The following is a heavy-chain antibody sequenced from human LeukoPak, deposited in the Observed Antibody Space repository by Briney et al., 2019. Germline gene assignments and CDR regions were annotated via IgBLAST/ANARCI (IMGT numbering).Heavy chain of an antibody. CDR1: GGSFSGYY. J-gene: IGHJ5*02. CDR2: INHSGST. D-gene: IGHD1-26*01. CDR3: ARGGGSYFSPRGWFDP. V-gene: IGHV4-34*01. Sequence: ETLSLTCAVYGGSFSGYYWSWIRQPPGKGLEWIGEINHSGSTNYNPSLKSRVTISVDTSKNQFSLKLSSVTAADTAVYYCARGGGSYFSPRGWFDPWGQGTLVTVSS.